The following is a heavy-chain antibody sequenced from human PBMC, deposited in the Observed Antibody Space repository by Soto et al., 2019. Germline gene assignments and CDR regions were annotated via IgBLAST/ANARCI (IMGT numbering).Heavy chain of an antibody. CDR1: GFTFSSYS. V-gene: IGHV3-21*01. CDR3: ARDQGYSGYDSAFDI. D-gene: IGHD5-12*01. J-gene: IGHJ3*02. CDR2: ISSSSSYI. Sequence: XXSLRLSCAASGFTFSSYSMHWVRQAQGKGLEWVSSISSSSSYIYYADSVKGRFTISRDNAKNSLYLQMNSLRAEDTAVYYCARDQGYSGYDSAFDIWGQGTMVTVSS.